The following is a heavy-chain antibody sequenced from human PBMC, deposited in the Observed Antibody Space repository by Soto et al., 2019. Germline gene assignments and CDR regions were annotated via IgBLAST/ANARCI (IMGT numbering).Heavy chain of an antibody. CDR3: ARSLYFDY. J-gene: IGHJ4*02. Sequence: SVKVSCKASGGTFTSYTISWVRQAPGQGLEWMGRIIPIRGITNYAQKFQGRVTMTRDTSTSTAYMELSSLRSEDTAVYYCARSLYFDYWGQGTLVTVSS. V-gene: IGHV1-69*02. CDR2: IIPIRGIT. CDR1: GGTFTSYT.